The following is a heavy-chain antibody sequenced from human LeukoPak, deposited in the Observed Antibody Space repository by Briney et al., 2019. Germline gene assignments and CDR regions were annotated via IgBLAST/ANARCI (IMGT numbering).Heavy chain of an antibody. V-gene: IGHV3-23*01. J-gene: IGHJ4*02. CDR1: GFTFSSYA. D-gene: IGHD6-13*01. Sequence: GGSLRLSCAASGFTFSSYAMSWVRQAPGKGLEGVSAISGSGGSTYYADSVKGRFTISRDNSKNTLYLRMNSLRAEDTAVYYCAKDGGGPARPLIAAAGKSFDYWGQGTLVTVSS. CDR2: ISGSGGST. CDR3: AKDGGGPARPLIAAAGKSFDY.